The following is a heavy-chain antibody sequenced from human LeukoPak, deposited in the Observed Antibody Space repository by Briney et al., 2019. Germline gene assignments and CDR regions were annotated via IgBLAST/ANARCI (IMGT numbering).Heavy chain of an antibody. CDR3: ARAYGGYDAFPPYFDY. CDR1: GGTFSSYS. D-gene: IGHD5-12*01. V-gene: IGHV1-69*05. CDR2: IIPIFGTA. J-gene: IGHJ4*02. Sequence: SVKVSCKASGGTFSSYSISWVRQAPGQGLEWMGGIIPIFGTANYAQKFQGRVTMTTDESTTTAYMELSSLRSEDMAVYYCARAYGGYDAFPPYFDYWGQGTLVTVSS.